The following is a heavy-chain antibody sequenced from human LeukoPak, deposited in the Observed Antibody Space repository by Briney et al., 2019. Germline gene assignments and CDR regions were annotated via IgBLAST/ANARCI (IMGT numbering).Heavy chain of an antibody. J-gene: IGHJ4*02. V-gene: IGHV3-23*01. D-gene: IGHD3-22*01. CDR1: GFTFSSYA. CDR3: AKPPTYYYDSSGYYHNY. CDR2: ISGRGGST. Sequence: GRSLRLSCAVSGFTFSSYAMSWVRQAPGKGLEWVSAISGRGGSTYYADSVKGRFTISRDNSKNTLFLQMNSLRPEDTAVYYCAKPPTYYYDSSGYYHNYWGQGTLVTVSS.